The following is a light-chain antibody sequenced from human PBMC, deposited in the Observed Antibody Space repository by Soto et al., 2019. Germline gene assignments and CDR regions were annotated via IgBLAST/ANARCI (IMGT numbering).Light chain of an antibody. J-gene: IGKJ3*01. CDR1: QGISSY. V-gene: IGKV1-9*01. CDR3: QQLNNYPFT. CDR2: AAS. Sequence: DIQLTQSPSFLSAPVGDRVTITCRASQGISSYLAWYQQKPGKAPKLLIYAASTLQSGVPSRFSGSGSGTEFTLTISSLQPEDFATYYCQQLNNYPFTFGPGTKVDIK.